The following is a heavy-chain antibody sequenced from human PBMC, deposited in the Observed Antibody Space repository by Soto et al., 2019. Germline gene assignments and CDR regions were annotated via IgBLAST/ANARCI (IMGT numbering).Heavy chain of an antibody. Sequence: EVQLLESGGGLVQPGGSLRLSCAASGFTFSSYAMNWVRQAPGKGLEWVSAISGSGGSTYYADSVKGRFTISRDNSKNTRDLQMNSRRAEDTAVYYCASRSSGWDFDYWGQGTLVTVSS. D-gene: IGHD6-19*01. CDR3: ASRSSGWDFDY. J-gene: IGHJ4*02. CDR2: ISGSGGST. V-gene: IGHV3-23*01. CDR1: GFTFSSYA.